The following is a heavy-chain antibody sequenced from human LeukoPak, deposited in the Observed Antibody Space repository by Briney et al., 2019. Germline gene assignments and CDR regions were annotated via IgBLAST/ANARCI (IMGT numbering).Heavy chain of an antibody. CDR3: ARGSYDSSGYYHDY. V-gene: IGHV4-59*01. J-gene: IGHJ4*02. Sequence: PSETLSLTCTVSGGSIISYYWSWIRQPPGRGLEWIGYIYYTGSTNYSPSLKSRVSISIDTSNNQFSLSLTSVTAADTAVYYCARGSYDSSGYYHDYWGQGTLVTVSS. D-gene: IGHD3-22*01. CDR2: IYYTGST. CDR1: GGSIISYY.